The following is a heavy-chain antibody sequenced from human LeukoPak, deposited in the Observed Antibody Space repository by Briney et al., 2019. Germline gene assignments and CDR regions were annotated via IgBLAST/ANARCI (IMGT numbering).Heavy chain of an antibody. J-gene: IGHJ4*02. D-gene: IGHD5-24*01. CDR2: ISDSGGTT. CDR1: GFTFRTYA. V-gene: IGHV3-23*01. CDR3: AKDHFPRRVGYNGGEADY. Sequence: GGSLRLSCVASGFTFRTYAMSWVRQAPGKGLEWVSGISDSGGTTYYVDSVKGRFTISRDNSKNTLYLQMNSLRVEDTAVYYCAKDHFPRRVGYNGGEADYWGQGTLVTISS.